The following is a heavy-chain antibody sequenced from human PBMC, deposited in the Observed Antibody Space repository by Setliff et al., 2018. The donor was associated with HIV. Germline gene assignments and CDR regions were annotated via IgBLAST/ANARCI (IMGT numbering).Heavy chain of an antibody. CDR2: INTNTGSP. Sequence: ASVKVSCKATGYTSTKYGIIWVRQAPGQGFEWMGWINTNTGSPTYAQGFTRRFVFSLDPSVRTAYLQITGLKAEDTAVYYCARGGDRMQIWSRFPFDIWGQGTKVTVSS. CDR3: ARGGDRMQIWSRFPFDI. CDR1: GYTSTKYG. D-gene: IGHD3-10*01. V-gene: IGHV7-4-1*02. J-gene: IGHJ3*02.